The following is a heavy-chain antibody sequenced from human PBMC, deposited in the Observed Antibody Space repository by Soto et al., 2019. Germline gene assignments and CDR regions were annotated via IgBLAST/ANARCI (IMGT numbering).Heavy chain of an antibody. D-gene: IGHD3-10*01. CDR3: AHTDYYGSWNFGY. J-gene: IGHJ4*02. CDR1: GFSLTTRGPG. Sequence: QITLKESGPTLVKPTQTLTLTCTFSGFSLTTRGPGVGWIRQPPGKALEWLAVIYWDEDKRYSPSLKNRLTITKDPSKNQVVLTLTNMYPLDTATYYCAHTDYYGSWNFGYWGQGTLVTVSS. V-gene: IGHV2-5*02. CDR2: IYWDEDK.